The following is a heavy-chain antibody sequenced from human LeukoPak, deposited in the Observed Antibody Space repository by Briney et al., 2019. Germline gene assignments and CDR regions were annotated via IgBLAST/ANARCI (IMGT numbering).Heavy chain of an antibody. Sequence: SVKVSCKASGGSFRSNAISWVRQAPGQGLDWMGGIIPIFGTTNYAQKFQGRVTITADESTSTAYMELSSLRSEDTAVYYCARAGGYCSGGSCYSWFDPWGQGTLVTVSS. CDR1: GGSFRSNA. V-gene: IGHV1-69*13. CDR3: ARAGGYCSGGSCYSWFDP. CDR2: IIPIFGTT. J-gene: IGHJ5*02. D-gene: IGHD2-15*01.